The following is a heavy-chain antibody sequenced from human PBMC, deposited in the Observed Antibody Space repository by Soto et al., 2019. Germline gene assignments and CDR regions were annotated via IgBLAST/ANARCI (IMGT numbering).Heavy chain of an antibody. V-gene: IGHV3-30*18. CDR2: ISYDGSNK. D-gene: IGHD6-19*01. J-gene: IGHJ6*02. Sequence: QVQLVESGGGVVQPGRSLRLSCAASGFPFSSYGMHWVRQAPGKGLEWVAVISYDGSNKYYADSLKGRFTVSRDNSKNTLYLQMSSLRAEDTAVYYCVKDGSSGWPYYYGMDVWGQGTTVTVSS. CDR1: GFPFSSYG. CDR3: VKDGSSGWPYYYGMDV.